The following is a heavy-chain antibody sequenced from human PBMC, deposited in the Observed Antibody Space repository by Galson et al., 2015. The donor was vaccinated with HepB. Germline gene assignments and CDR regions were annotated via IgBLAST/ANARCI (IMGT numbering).Heavy chain of an antibody. CDR1: GGSISSGGYY. D-gene: IGHD3-3*01. CDR3: AREQPTGDYMTGVDY. J-gene: IGHJ4*02. Sequence: TLSLTCTVSGGSISSGGYYWSWIRQHPGKGLEWIGYIYYSGSTYYNPSLKSRVTISVDTSKNQFSLKLTSVTAADTAVYYCAREQPTGDYMTGVDYWGQGTLVTVSS. CDR2: IYYSGST. V-gene: IGHV4-31*03.